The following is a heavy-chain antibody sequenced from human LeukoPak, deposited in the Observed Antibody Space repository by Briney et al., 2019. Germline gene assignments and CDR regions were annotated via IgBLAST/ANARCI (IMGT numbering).Heavy chain of an antibody. CDR1: GFTFSSYA. D-gene: IGHD4-23*01. CDR3: ARSDYGGNSDDAFDI. J-gene: IGHJ3*02. CDR2: ISYDGSNK. V-gene: IGHV3-30-3*01. Sequence: GGSLRLSCAASGFTFSSYAMHWVRQAPGKGLEWVAVISYDGSNKYYADSVKGRFTISRDNSKNTLYLQMNSLRAEDTAVYYCARSDYGGNSDDAFDIWGQGTMVTVSS.